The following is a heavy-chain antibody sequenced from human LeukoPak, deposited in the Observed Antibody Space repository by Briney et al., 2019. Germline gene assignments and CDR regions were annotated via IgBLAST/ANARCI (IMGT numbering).Heavy chain of an antibody. CDR3: VKDRRYAGISALRWFDP. D-gene: IGHD4-23*01. CDR1: GFTFSNYA. CDR2: ISGTGGFTTST. J-gene: IGHJ5*02. Sequence: GGSLRLSCAASGFTFSNYAMTWVRQAPGKGLEWVSTISGTGGFTTSTYYADSVKGRFTISRDNSDNKLYLQMDGLRADDTAVYYCVKDRRYAGISALRWFDPWGQGTLVTVSS. V-gene: IGHV3-23*01.